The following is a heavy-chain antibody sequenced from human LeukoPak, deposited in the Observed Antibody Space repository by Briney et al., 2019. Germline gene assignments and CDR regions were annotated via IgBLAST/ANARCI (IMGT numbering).Heavy chain of an antibody. V-gene: IGHV4-59*01. CDR2: MYYSGSS. CDR1: GGSINSYY. Sequence: PSETLSLTCTVSGGSINSYYWSWIRQPPGKGLEWIGYMYYSGSSDYNPSLKSRVTVSVDTSKNQFSLKVTSVTAADTAVYYCAXXRSGYGALSYYGMDVWGQGTTVTVSS. CDR3: AXXRSGYGALSYYGMDV. D-gene: IGHD3-22*01. J-gene: IGHJ6*02.